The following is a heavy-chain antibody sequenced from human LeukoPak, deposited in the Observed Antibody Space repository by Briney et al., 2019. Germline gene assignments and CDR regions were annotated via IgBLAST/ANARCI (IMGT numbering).Heavy chain of an antibody. CDR3: ARIYGNSTIADAFDI. J-gene: IGHJ3*02. CDR2: SYRRDTT. Sequence: GGSLRLSCAASGFSVFSNYMTWVRQAPGKGLEWVAVSYRRDTTFYADAVKGRFIISTDSPRKTVYLQMNSLRVDDTAMYYCARIYGNSTIADAFDIWGQGTMVIVSS. CDR1: GFSVFSNY. D-gene: IGHD2-21*01. V-gene: IGHV3-53*01.